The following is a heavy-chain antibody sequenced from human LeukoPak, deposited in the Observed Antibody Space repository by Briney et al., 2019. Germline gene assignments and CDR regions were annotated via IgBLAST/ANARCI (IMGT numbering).Heavy chain of an antibody. V-gene: IGHV1-46*01. CDR2: INPSGSST. Sequence: ASVKVSCKASGYTFTSYYMHWVRQAPGQGLEWMGLINPSGSSTSYAQKFQGRLSLTRDMSTSTDYMELSSLRSEDTAVYYCASLYGGNSFGFVYWGQGTLVTVSS. CDR1: GYTFTSYY. CDR3: ASLYGGNSFGFVY. D-gene: IGHD4-23*01. J-gene: IGHJ4*02.